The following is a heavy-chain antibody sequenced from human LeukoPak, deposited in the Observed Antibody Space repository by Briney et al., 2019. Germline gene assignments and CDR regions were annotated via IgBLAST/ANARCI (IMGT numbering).Heavy chain of an antibody. CDR3: ARAGYCSGGGCYALDY. CDR2: IDPNSGGT. V-gene: IGHV1-2*02. J-gene: IGHJ4*02. Sequence: ASVKVSCKASGYTLTGYYMHWVRQAPGQGLEWMGWIDPNSGGTNYAQKFQGRVTLTRDTSISTAYMELSRLRSDDTAVYYCARAGYCSGGGCYALDYWGQGTLVTVSS. CDR1: GYTLTGYY. D-gene: IGHD2-15*01.